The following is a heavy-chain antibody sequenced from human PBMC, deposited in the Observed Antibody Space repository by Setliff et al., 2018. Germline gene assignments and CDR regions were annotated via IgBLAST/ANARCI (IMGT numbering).Heavy chain of an antibody. V-gene: IGHV4-34*01. CDR1: GGSFSGYY. CDR2: INHSGST. CDR3: ARVSGFQYMDV. J-gene: IGHJ6*03. Sequence: ASETLSLTCAVYGGSFSGYYWSWIRQPPGKGLEWIGEINHSGSTNYNPSLKSRVTISVDTSKNQFSLKLSSVTAADTAVYYCARVSGFQYMDVWGKGTTVTVSS. D-gene: IGHD3-3*01.